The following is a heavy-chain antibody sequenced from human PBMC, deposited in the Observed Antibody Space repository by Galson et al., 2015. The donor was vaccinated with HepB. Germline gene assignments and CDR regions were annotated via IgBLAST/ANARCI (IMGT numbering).Heavy chain of an antibody. V-gene: IGHV1-8*01. CDR3: ARGLIIRDYDFWSGYEDAFDI. D-gene: IGHD3-3*01. J-gene: IGHJ3*02. Sequence: SVKVSCKASGYTFTSYDINWVRQATGQGLEWMGWMNPNSGNTGYAQKFQGRVTMTRNTSISTAYMELSSLRSEDTAVYYCARGLIIRDYDFWSGYEDAFDIWGQGTMVTVSS. CDR1: GYTFTSYD. CDR2: MNPNSGNT.